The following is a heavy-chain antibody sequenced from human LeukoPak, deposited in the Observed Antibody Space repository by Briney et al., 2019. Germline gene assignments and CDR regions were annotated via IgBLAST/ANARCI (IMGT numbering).Heavy chain of an antibody. V-gene: IGHV3-20*04. Sequence: GGSLRLSCAASGFTFDDYGMSWVRQAPGKGLEWVSGINWNGGSTGYADSVKGQFTISRDNAKNSLYLQMNSLRAEDTALYYCARYSDSSGYLYYYYYYMDVWGKGTTVTVSS. J-gene: IGHJ6*03. CDR2: INWNGGST. D-gene: IGHD3-22*01. CDR3: ARYSDSSGYLYYYYYYMDV. CDR1: GFTFDDYG.